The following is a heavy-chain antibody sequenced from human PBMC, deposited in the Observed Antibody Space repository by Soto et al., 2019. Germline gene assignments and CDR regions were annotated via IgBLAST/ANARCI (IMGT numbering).Heavy chain of an antibody. V-gene: IGHV4-31*03. Sequence: SETLSLTCTVSGGSISSGGYYWSWIRQHPGKGLEWIGYIYYSGSTYYNPSLKSRVTISVDTSKNHFSLKLTSVTAADTAVYYCARARYYNGMDVWGRGTTVTVSS. CDR1: GGSISSGGYY. CDR3: ARARYYNGMDV. J-gene: IGHJ6*02. CDR2: IYYSGST.